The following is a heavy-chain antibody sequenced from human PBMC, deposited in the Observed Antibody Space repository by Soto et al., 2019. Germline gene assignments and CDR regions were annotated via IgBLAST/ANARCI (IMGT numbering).Heavy chain of an antibody. J-gene: IGHJ6*03. V-gene: IGHV4-59*01. CDR1: GGSISSYY. Sequence: SETLSLTCTVSGGSISSYYWSWIRQPPGKGLEWIGYIYYTGSTNYNPSLKRRVTISVDTSNNQFSLNLSSATAADTAVYYCARSGDYLLYSYYYYIDAWGKGTTVTVSS. CDR3: ARSGDYLLYSYYYYIDA. CDR2: IYYTGST. D-gene: IGHD4-17*01.